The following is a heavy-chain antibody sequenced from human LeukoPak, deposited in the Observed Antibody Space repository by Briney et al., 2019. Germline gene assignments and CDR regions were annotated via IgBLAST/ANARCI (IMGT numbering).Heavy chain of an antibody. Sequence: SQTLSLTCTVSGGSISSGNYYWSWIRQPAGKGLEWIGRIHTSGSTNYNPSLKSRVTISVDTSKNQFSLKLSYVTAADTAVSYCAXQNMIRGVILFDHWGQGTLVTVSS. CDR1: GGSISSGNYY. V-gene: IGHV4-61*02. D-gene: IGHD3-10*01. CDR2: IHTSGST. CDR3: AXQNMIRGVILFDH. J-gene: IGHJ4*02.